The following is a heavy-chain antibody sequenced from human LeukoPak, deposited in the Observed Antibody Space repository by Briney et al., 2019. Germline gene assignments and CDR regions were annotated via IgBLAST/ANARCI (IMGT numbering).Heavy chain of an antibody. J-gene: IGHJ6*04. V-gene: IGHV1-69*13. CDR1: GGTFSSYA. CDR2: IIPIFGTA. Sequence: ASVKVSCKASGGTFSSYAISWVRQAPGQGLEWMGGIIPIFGTANYAQKFQGRVTITADESTSTAYMELSSLRSEDTAVYYCARYGSRDGDYYYGMDVWGKGTTATVSS. D-gene: IGHD5-24*01. CDR3: ARYGSRDGDYYYGMDV.